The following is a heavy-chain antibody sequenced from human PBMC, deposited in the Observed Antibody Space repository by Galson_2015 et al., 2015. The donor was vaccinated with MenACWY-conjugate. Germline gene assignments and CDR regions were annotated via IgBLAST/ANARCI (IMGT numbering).Heavy chain of an antibody. D-gene: IGHD3-22*01. Sequence: PGLVTPTQTLTLTCTFSGFSLSTYEMRIYWVRQPPGKALEWLARIDWRANKYYTIYIKTRLTIAKDTSTNQVVLTMTNVDPVDTATYYCARMHIVLDAADAFDILGQGTMVTVSS. J-gene: IGHJ3*02. CDR1: GFSLSTYEMR. V-gene: IGHV2-70*04. CDR2: IDWRANK. CDR3: ARMHIVLDAADAFDI.